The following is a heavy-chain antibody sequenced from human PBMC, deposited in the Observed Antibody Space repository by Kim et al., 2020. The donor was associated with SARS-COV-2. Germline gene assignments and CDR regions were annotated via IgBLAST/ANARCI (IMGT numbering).Heavy chain of an antibody. CDR2: ISYDGSNK. CDR1: GFTFSSYA. CDR3: AREVWGIQLWFRFFDY. D-gene: IGHD5-18*01. J-gene: IGHJ4*02. Sequence: GGSLRLSCAASGFTFSSYAMHWVRQAPGKGLEWVAVISYDGSNKYYADSVKGRFTISRDNSKNTLYLQMNSLRAEDTAVYYCAREVWGIQLWFRFFDYWGQGTLVTVSS. V-gene: IGHV3-30*04.